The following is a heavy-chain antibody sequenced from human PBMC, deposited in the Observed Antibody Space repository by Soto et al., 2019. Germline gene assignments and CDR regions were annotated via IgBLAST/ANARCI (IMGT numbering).Heavy chain of an antibody. V-gene: IGHV3-23*01. CDR1: GFTVSSNY. D-gene: IGHD3-22*01. CDR3: AKNPGYYYDSSGYLPSPYYYYYGMDV. Sequence: GGSLRLSCAASGFTVSSNYMSWVRQVPGKGLEWVSYIGTSSVNIYYADSVKGRFTISRDNSKNTLYLQMNSLRAEDTAVYYCAKNPGYYYDSSGYLPSPYYYYYGMDVWGQGTTVTVSS. CDR2: IGTSSVNI. J-gene: IGHJ6*02.